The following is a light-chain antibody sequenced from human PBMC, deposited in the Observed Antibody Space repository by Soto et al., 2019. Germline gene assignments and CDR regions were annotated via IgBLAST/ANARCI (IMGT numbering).Light chain of an antibody. Sequence: QSVLTQPASVSGSPGQSITISCTGTSSDVGSYNLVSWYQQHPGKAPKLMIYEGSKRPSGVSNHFSGSKSGNTASLTISGLQAEDEADYCCCSYAGSSTLVFGAGTKVTVL. CDR1: SSDVGSYNL. V-gene: IGLV2-23*01. CDR2: EGS. CDR3: CSYAGSSTLV. J-gene: IGLJ3*02.